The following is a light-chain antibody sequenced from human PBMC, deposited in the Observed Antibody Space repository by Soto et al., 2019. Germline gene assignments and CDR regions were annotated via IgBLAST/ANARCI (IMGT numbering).Light chain of an antibody. J-gene: IGKJ5*01. V-gene: IGKV3-15*01. CDR3: QQYNNWPIT. CDR2: VAS. CDR1: QSVSGN. Sequence: EIVMTQSPAPLYVSTGERATLSCRARQSVSGNLAWYQQKPGQAPRLLIYVASTRAPGIPARFSGSGSGTEFTLTISSLQSEDFAVYYCQQYNNWPITFGRGTRLEI.